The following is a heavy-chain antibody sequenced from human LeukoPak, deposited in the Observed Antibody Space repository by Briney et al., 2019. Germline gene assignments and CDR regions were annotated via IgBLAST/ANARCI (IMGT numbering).Heavy chain of an antibody. V-gene: IGHV1-18*01. D-gene: IGHD6-13*01. CDR2: ISAYNGNT. CDR3: ARARTPQNIAAARGDAFDI. CDR1: GYTFTSYG. J-gene: IGHJ3*02. Sequence: EASVKVSCKASGYTFTSYGISWVRQAPGQGLEWMGWISAYNGNTNYAQKLQGRVTMTTDTSTSTAYMELRSLRSDDTAVYYCARARTPQNIAAARGDAFDIWGQGTMVTVSS.